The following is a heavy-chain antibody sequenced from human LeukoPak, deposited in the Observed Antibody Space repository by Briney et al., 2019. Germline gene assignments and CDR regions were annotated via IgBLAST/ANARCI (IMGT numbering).Heavy chain of an antibody. Sequence: GASVKVSCKVSGYTLTDLSMHWVRQAPGIGLEWMGGSDPEDGETFYAQKFQGRVTMTRDTSTSTVYMELSSLRSDDTAVYYCARTAARRFDYWGQGTLVTVSS. CDR1: GYTLTDLS. D-gene: IGHD6-6*01. V-gene: IGHV1-24*01. CDR3: ARTAARRFDY. CDR2: SDPEDGET. J-gene: IGHJ4*02.